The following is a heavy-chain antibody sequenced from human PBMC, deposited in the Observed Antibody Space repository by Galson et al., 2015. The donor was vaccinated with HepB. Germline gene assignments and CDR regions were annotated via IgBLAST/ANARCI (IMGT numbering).Heavy chain of an antibody. CDR2: IYPGDSDT. CDR3: ARAGTYYDILTGYYFIDY. Sequence: QSGAEVKKPGGSLKISCKGSGYSFTSYWIGWVRQMPGKGLEWMGIIYPGDSDTRYSPSFQGQVTISADKSISTAYLQWSSLKASDTAMYYCARAGTYYDILTGYYFIDYWGQGTLVTVSS. D-gene: IGHD3-9*01. V-gene: IGHV5-51*01. J-gene: IGHJ4*02. CDR1: GYSFTSYW.